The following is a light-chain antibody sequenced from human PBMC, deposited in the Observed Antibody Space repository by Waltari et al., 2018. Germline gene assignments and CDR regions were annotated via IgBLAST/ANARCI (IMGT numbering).Light chain of an antibody. J-gene: IGKJ3*01. Sequence: DVQMTQSPSSLSASIGGRVTITCQASQDITNYLNWYQQKPGKAPNLLIYATSNLESGVPSRFSGSGSGTLFTFTISSLQPEDIATYYCQQYDSLPLTFGPGTTVDV. CDR3: QQYDSLPLT. CDR2: ATS. CDR1: QDITNY. V-gene: IGKV1-33*01.